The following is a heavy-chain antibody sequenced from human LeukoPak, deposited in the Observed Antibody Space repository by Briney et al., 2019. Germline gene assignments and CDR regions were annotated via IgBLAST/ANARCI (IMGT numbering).Heavy chain of an antibody. CDR3: ARDGLGSYDY. CDR2: ISDNSRYI. D-gene: IGHD3-10*01. CDR1: GFTFSIYT. Sequence: PGGSLRLSCAASGFTFSIYTINWVRHAPGKGLEWLSSISDNSRYIYYADSVKGRFTTSRDNAQNSVFLQLNSLRAEDTAVYYCARDGLGSYDYWGQGTLVTVSS. J-gene: IGHJ4*02. V-gene: IGHV3-21*01.